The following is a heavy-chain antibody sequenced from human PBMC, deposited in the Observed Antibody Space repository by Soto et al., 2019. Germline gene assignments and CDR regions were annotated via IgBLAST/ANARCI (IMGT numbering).Heavy chain of an antibody. Sequence: GASVKVSCKASGYTFTSYGINWVRQATGQGLEWMGWMNPNSGNTGYAQKFQGRVTMTRNTSISTAYMELSSLRSEDTAVYYCARAVGSKTTFGVVIMSNYYYYMDVWGKGTTVTVSS. D-gene: IGHD3-3*01. J-gene: IGHJ6*03. CDR2: MNPNSGNT. CDR1: GYTFTSYG. V-gene: IGHV1-8*01. CDR3: ARAVGSKTTFGVVIMSNYYYYMDV.